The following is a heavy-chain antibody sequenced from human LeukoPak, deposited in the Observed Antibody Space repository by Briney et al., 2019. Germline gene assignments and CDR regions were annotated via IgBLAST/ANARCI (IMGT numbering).Heavy chain of an antibody. CDR3: ARSRGVTHFDY. Sequence: SETLSLTCAVSGGSISSGGYSWSWIRQPPGTGLEWIGYIYHSGSTYYNPSLKSRVTISVDRSKNQFSLKLNSVTAADTAVYYCARSRGVTHFDYWGQGTLVTVSS. J-gene: IGHJ4*02. D-gene: IGHD2-21*02. CDR2: IYHSGST. V-gene: IGHV4-30-2*01. CDR1: GGSISSGGYS.